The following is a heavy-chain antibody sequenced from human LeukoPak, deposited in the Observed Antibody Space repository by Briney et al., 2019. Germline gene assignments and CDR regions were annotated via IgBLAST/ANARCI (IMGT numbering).Heavy chain of an antibody. V-gene: IGHV3-53*01. Sequence: GGSLRLSCAASGLTVNSNYKSWVRQAPGKGPARLSVINSGGSTYYADSVKGRFTISRDNSKNTLYLQMNSLRAEDTAVYYCAIEPMVRGVKYGMDVWGQGTTVTASS. CDR1: GLTVNSNY. CDR2: INSGGST. J-gene: IGHJ6*02. D-gene: IGHD3-10*01. CDR3: AIEPMVRGVKYGMDV.